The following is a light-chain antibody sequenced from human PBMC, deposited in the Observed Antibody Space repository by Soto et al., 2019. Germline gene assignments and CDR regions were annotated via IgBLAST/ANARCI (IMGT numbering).Light chain of an antibody. J-gene: IGLJ1*01. CDR3: SAYTSSSTRV. CDR1: SSDVGGYNY. Sequence: QSALTQPASVSGSPGQSITISCTGTSSDVGGYNYVSWYQQHPGKAPKLMIFEVSNRPSGVSIRFSGSKSGDTASLTISGLQAEDEADYYCSAYTSSSTRVFGTGTKVPVL. V-gene: IGLV2-14*01. CDR2: EVS.